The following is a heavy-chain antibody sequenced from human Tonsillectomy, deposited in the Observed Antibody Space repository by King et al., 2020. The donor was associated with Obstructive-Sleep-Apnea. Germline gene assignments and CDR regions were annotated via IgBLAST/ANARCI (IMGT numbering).Heavy chain of an antibody. CDR2: IYTTGST. CDR1: GGSISSYY. V-gene: IGHV4-4*07. CDR3: ARDGSGTSYYGMDV. Sequence: VQLQESGPGLVKPSETLSLTCSVSGGSISSYYWSWIRQPAGKGLEWIGRIYTTGSTKYNPSLKSRVTMSIYTSKNQFSLKLSSVTAADTAVYYCARDGSGTSYYGMDVWGQGTTVTVSS. J-gene: IGHJ6*02. D-gene: IGHD3-10*01.